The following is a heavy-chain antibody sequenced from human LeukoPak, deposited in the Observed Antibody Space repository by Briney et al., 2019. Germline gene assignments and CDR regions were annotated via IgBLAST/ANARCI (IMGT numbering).Heavy chain of an antibody. CDR3: ANQQGYSCGMGDY. J-gene: IGHJ4*02. D-gene: IGHD5-18*01. CDR1: GFTFSSYG. V-gene: IGHV3-30*02. CDR2: IRYDGSNK. Sequence: GGSLRLSCAASGFTFSSYGMHWVRQAPGKGLEWVAFIRYDGSNKYYADSVKGRFTISRDNSKNTLYLQMNSLRAEDTAVYYCANQQGYSCGMGDYWGRGTLVTVSS.